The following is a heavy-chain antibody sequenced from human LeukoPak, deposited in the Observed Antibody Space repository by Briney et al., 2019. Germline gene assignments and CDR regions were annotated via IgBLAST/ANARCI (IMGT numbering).Heavy chain of an antibody. CDR3: ARDSTGYGYEEWY. Sequence: GGSLRLSCAASGFTFSNYWMSWVRQAPGKGLEWVANIKQDGREKYYVDSVKGRFTISRDNAKNSLYLQMNSLRAEDTAVYYCARDSTGYGYEEWYWGQGTLVTVSS. CDR1: GFTFSNYW. CDR2: IKQDGREK. V-gene: IGHV3-7*01. J-gene: IGHJ4*02. D-gene: IGHD5-18*01.